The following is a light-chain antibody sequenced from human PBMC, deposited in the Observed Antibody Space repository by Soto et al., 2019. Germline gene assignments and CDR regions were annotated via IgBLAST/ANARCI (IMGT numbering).Light chain of an antibody. CDR1: SSDVGVYNC. CDR3: SSYTRSDILI. Sequence: QSALTQPASVSGSPGQSITISCTGTSSDVGVYNCVSWYQHHPDKAPKVMIYEVSDRPSGVSNRFSGSKSGNTASLTISGLQAEDEADYYRSSYTRSDILIFGTGTKVTVL. V-gene: IGLV2-14*01. J-gene: IGLJ1*01. CDR2: EVS.